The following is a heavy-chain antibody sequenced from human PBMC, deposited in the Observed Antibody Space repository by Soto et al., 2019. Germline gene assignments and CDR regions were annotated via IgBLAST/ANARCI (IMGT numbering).Heavy chain of an antibody. J-gene: IGHJ4*02. D-gene: IGHD3-22*01. V-gene: IGHV4-59*11. CDR3: ASNQDFYDSSGYYY. CDR1: GGSITSHY. Sequence: PSETLSLTCTVSGGSITSHYWSWIRQPPGKGLEWIGYIYYRGTTNYSPSLKSRVTISVDTSKNQFSLKLSSVTAADTAVYYCASNQDFYDSSGYYYWGQGTLVTVSS. CDR2: IYYRGTT.